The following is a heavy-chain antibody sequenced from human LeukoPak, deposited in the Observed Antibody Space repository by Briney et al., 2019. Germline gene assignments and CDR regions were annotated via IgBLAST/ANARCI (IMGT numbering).Heavy chain of an antibody. CDR2: ISSSSYT. Sequence: GGSLRLSCAASGFTFSDYYMSWIRQAPGKGLEWVSYISSSSYTNYADSVKGRFTISRDNAKSSLYLQMNSLRAEDTAVYYCARDQGIAAALDYWGQGTLVTVSS. CDR1: GFTFSDYY. V-gene: IGHV3-11*06. CDR3: ARDQGIAAALDY. J-gene: IGHJ4*02. D-gene: IGHD6-13*01.